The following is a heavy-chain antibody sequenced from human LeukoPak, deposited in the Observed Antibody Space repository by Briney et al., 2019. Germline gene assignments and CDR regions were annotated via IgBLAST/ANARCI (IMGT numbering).Heavy chain of an antibody. V-gene: IGHV3-21*04. D-gene: IGHD6-25*01. CDR3: AKGRRGYSIYYFDY. CDR1: RFTFSSYS. CDR2: ISSSSSYI. Sequence: GGSLRLSCAASRFTFSSYSMNWVRQAPGKGLKWCSSISSSSSYIYYADSVKGRFTISRDNAKNSLYLQMNSLRAEDTAVYYCAKGRRGYSIYYFDYWGQGTLVTVSS. J-gene: IGHJ4*02.